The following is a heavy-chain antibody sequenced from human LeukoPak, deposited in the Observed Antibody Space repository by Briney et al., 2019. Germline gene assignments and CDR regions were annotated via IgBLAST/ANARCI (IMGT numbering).Heavy chain of an antibody. J-gene: IGHJ4*02. D-gene: IGHD3-22*01. CDR2: ISYDGSNK. CDR1: GFTFSSYG. CDR3: TTGVRDSSGYYNFDY. V-gene: IGHV3-30*03. Sequence: PGGPLRLSCAASGFTFSSYGMHWVRQAPGKGLEWVAVISYDGSNKYYADSVKGRFTISRDDSKNTLYLQMSSLETEDTAMYYCTTGVRDSSGYYNFDYWGQGTLVTVSS.